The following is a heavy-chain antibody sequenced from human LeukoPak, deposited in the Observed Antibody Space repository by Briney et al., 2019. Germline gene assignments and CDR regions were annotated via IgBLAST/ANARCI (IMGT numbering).Heavy chain of an antibody. CDR3: ARHASLYYYDSSGYYPDAFDI. V-gene: IGHV4-59*08. CDR1: GGSISSYY. D-gene: IGHD3-22*01. Sequence: SETLSLTCTVSGGSISSYYWSWIRQPPGKGLEWIGYIYYSGSTNYNPSLKSRVTISVDTSKNQFSLKLSSVTAADTAVYYCARHASLYYYDSSGYYPDAFDIWGQGTMVTVSS. J-gene: IGHJ3*02. CDR2: IYYSGST.